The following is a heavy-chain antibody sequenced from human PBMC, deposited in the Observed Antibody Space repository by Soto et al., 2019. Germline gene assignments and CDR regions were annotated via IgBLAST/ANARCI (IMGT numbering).Heavy chain of an antibody. CDR1: GFTFSSYS. CDR3: ARDGVRYSSSIFDY. J-gene: IGHJ4*02. CDR2: ISSSSSYI. D-gene: IGHD6-6*01. V-gene: IGHV3-21*01. Sequence: GGSLRLSCAASGFTFSSYSMNWVRQAPGKGLEWVSSISSSSSYIYYADSVKGRFTISRDNAKNSLYLQMNSLRAEDTAVYYCARDGVRYSSSIFDYWGQGTLVTVSS.